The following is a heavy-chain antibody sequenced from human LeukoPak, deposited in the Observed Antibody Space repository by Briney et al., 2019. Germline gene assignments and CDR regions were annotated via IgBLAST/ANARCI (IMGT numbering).Heavy chain of an antibody. J-gene: IGHJ4*02. CDR2: ISGSGGST. CDR3: AKGVEDSYDPHFDY. CDR1: GFTFSSYA. V-gene: IGHV3-23*01. Sequence: GGSLRLSCAASGFTFSSYAMSWVRQAPGKGLEWVSAISGSGGSTYYADSVKGRFTISRDNSKNTLYLQMNSLRAEDTPVYYCAKGVEDSYDPHFDYCGQGTLVTVSS. D-gene: IGHD3-3*01.